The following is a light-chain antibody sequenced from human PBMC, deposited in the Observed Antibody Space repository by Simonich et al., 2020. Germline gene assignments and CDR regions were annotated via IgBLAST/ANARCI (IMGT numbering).Light chain of an antibody. CDR1: KSVRSSY. CDR2: DES. J-gene: IGKJ1*01. CDR3: QQYGSSPWT. V-gene: IGKV3D-20*01. Sequence: EIVLTQSPGTLSLSPGEKATLSCRAIKSVRSSYLAWYQQKPGLAPRLLIYDESSRAIGIPDRFSGSESGTDFTLTISRLEPEYFAVYYCQQYGSSPWTFGQGTKVEIK.